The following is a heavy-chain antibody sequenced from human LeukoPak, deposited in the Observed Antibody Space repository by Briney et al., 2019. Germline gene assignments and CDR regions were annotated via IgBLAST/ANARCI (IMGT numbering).Heavy chain of an antibody. CDR3: AKNDYYDTSGPNDY. V-gene: IGHV4-61*02. CDR1: GGSISSGSHY. CDR2: VYTSGST. J-gene: IGHJ4*02. Sequence: SETLSLTCTVSGGSISSGSHYWSWIRQPAGRGLEWIGRVYTSGSTYYNPSLKSRVTISIDTSKNQFSLKLSSVTAADTAVYYCAKNDYYDTSGPNDYWGQGTLVTVSS. D-gene: IGHD3-22*01.